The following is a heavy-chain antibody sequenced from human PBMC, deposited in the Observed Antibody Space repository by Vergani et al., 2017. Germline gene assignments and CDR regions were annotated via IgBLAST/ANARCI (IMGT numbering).Heavy chain of an antibody. Sequence: QVQLVQSGAEVKKPGSSVKVSCKASGGTFSSYTISWVRQAPGQGLEWMGGIIPIFGTANYAQKFQGRVTITADESTSTAYMELSSLRAEDTAVYYCARDPRGPYYYGSGSYYPYNWFDPWGQGTLVTVSS. CDR1: GGTFSSYT. CDR2: IIPIFGTA. J-gene: IGHJ5*02. CDR3: ARDPRGPYYYGSGSYYPYNWFDP. D-gene: IGHD3-10*01. V-gene: IGHV1-69*12.